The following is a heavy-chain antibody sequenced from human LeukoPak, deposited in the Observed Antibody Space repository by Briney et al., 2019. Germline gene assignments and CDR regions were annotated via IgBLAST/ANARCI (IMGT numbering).Heavy chain of an antibody. V-gene: IGHV3-30-3*01. J-gene: IGHJ4*02. Sequence: GGSLRLSCAASGFTFSSYAMHWVRQAPGKGLEWVAVISYDGSNKYYADSVKGRFTISRDNAKNSLYLQMNSLRAEDTAVYYCARDGAAATPGYWGQGTLVTVSS. CDR2: ISYDGSNK. CDR3: ARDGAAATPGY. CDR1: GFTFSSYA. D-gene: IGHD6-13*01.